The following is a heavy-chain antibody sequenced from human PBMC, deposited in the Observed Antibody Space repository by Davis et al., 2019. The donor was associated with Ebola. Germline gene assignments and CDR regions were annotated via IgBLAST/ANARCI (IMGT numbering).Heavy chain of an antibody. V-gene: IGHV1-18*01. J-gene: IGHJ6*02. CDR1: ADTFRNYG. CDR3: ARNPGIIVAGQYYYYGMDV. Sequence: ASVKVSCKASADTFRNYGISRVRQAPGQALEWMGWISAYSGKTNYAQKFQGRVTMTTDTTTNTAYMELTGLRSDDTAVYYCARNPGIIVAGQYYYYGMDVWGQGTTVTVSS. D-gene: IGHD6-19*01. CDR2: ISAYSGKT.